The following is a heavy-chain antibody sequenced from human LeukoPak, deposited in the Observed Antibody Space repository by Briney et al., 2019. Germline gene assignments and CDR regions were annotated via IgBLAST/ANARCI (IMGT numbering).Heavy chain of an antibody. J-gene: IGHJ4*02. D-gene: IGHD3-22*01. CDR3: AKGNYYDSSGPLGY. CDR2: ISWNSGSI. V-gene: IGHV3-9*01. Sequence: PGRSLRLSCAAFGFTFDDYAMHWVRHAPGKGLEWVSGISWNSGSIGYADSVKGRFTISRDNAKSSLYLQMNSLRAEDTALYYCAKGNYYDSSGPLGYWGQGTLVTVSS. CDR1: GFTFDDYA.